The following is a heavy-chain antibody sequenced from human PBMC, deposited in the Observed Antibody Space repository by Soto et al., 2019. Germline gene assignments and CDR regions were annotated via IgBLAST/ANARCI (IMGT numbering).Heavy chain of an antibody. J-gene: IGHJ5*02. V-gene: IGHV4-34*01. CDR2: INHSGST. CDR3: ARGRGYDFWSGYYTRWFDP. D-gene: IGHD3-3*01. Sequence: SETLSLTCAVYGGSFSGYYWSWIRQPPGKGLEWIGEINHSGSTNYNPSLKSRVTISVDTSKNQFSLKLSSVTAADTAVYYCARGRGYDFWSGYYTRWFDPWGQGTLVTVSS. CDR1: GGSFSGYY.